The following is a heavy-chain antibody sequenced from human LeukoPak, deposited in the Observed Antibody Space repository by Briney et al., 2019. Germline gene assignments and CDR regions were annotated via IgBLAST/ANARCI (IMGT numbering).Heavy chain of an antibody. CDR1: GYTFTSYG. V-gene: IGHV1-18*01. CDR2: ISAYNGNT. Sequence: ASVKVSCKASGYTFTSYGISWVRQAPGQGLEWMGWISAYNGNTNYAQKLQGRVTMTTDTSTSTAYMELRSLRSDDTAVYYCARVGLLWFGELLWFDPWGQGTLVTVFS. D-gene: IGHD3-10*01. J-gene: IGHJ5*02. CDR3: ARVGLLWFGELLWFDP.